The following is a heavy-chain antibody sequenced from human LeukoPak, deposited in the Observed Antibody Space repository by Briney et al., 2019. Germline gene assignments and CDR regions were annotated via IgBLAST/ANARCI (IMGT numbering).Heavy chain of an antibody. CDR2: ISYDGSNK. CDR1: GFTFSSYA. D-gene: IGHD2-8*01. Sequence: GGSLRLSCAASGFTFSSYAMHWVRQAPGKGLEWVAVISYDGSNKYYADSVKGRFTISRDNSKNTLYLQMNSLRAEDTAVYYCARTDGGNGGFFDLWGQGAPVTVSS. V-gene: IGHV3-30-3*01. CDR3: ARTDGGNGGFFDL. J-gene: IGHJ4*02.